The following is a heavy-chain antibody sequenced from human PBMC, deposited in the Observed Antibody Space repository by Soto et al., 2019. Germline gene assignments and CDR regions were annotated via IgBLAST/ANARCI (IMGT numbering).Heavy chain of an antibody. CDR1: GFTFSSYA. V-gene: IGHV3-30-3*01. CDR2: ISYDGSNK. J-gene: IGHJ6*02. D-gene: IGHD2-15*01. Sequence: QVQLVESGGGVDQRGRSLRLSCAASGFTFSSYAMHWVRQAPGKGLEWVAVISYDGSNKYYADSVKGRFTISRDNSKNTLYLQMNSLRAEDTAVYYCARDIVVVVAATPEDQYYYYGMDVWGQGTTVTVSS. CDR3: ARDIVVVVAATPEDQYYYYGMDV.